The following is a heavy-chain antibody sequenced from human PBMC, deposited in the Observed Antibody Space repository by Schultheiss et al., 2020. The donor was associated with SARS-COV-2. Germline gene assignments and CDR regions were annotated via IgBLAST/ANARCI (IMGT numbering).Heavy chain of an antibody. CDR2: ISSSSSYI. CDR1: GFTFNSYA. J-gene: IGHJ4*02. D-gene: IGHD4-11*01. V-gene: IGHV3-21*04. Sequence: GGSLRLSCAASGFTFNSYAMSWVRQAPGKGLEWVSSISSSSSYIYYADSVKGRFTISRDNAKNSLYLQMNSLRAEDTAVYYCAKDKSTVTTFSYWGQGTLVTVSS. CDR3: AKDKSTVTTFSY.